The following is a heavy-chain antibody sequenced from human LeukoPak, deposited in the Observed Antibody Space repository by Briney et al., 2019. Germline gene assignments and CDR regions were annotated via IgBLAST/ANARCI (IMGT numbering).Heavy chain of an antibody. CDR1: GFTFSGSA. CDR3: NVVRGSGSYHSPYYYYGMDV. V-gene: IGHV3-73*01. Sequence: LGGSLRLSCAASGFTFSGSAMHWVRQASGKGLEWVGRIRSKANSYATAYAASVKGRFTISRDDSKNTAYLQMNSLKTEDTAVYYCNVVRGSGSYHSPYYYYGMDVWGQGTTVTVSS. CDR2: IRSKANSYAT. D-gene: IGHD3-10*01. J-gene: IGHJ6*02.